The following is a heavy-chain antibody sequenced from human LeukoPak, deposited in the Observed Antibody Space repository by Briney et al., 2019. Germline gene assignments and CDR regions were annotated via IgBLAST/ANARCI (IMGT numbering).Heavy chain of an antibody. J-gene: IGHJ4*02. CDR1: GYTLTELS. D-gene: IGHD3-22*01. V-gene: IGHV1-24*01. Sequence: ASVKVPCKVSGYTLTELSMHWVRQAPGKGLEWMGGFDPEDGETIYAQKFQGRVTMTEDTSTDTAYMELSSLRSEDTAVFYCATWAGAVIVDKNGGVYWGQGTLVTVSS. CDR3: ATWAGAVIVDKNGGVY. CDR2: FDPEDGET.